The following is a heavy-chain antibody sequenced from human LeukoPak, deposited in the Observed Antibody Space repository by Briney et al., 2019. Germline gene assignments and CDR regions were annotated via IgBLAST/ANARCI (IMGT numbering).Heavy chain of an antibody. CDR3: TRVLHVPYPIDS. Sequence: PSETLSLTCTVSDSSITSTYYWAWFRQPPGKGLEWIATVFRLQTVRTFYTPSLESRLTLSLAPAQNQFSLNLTSVTAADTALYFCTRVLHVPYPIDSWGHGTLVTVSS. CDR2: VFRLQTVRT. CDR1: DSSITSTYY. J-gene: IGHJ5*01. D-gene: IGHD2-2*01. V-gene: IGHV4-38-2*02.